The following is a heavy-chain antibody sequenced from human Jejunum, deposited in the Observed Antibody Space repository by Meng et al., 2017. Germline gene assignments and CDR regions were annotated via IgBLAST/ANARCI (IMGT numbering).Heavy chain of an antibody. CDR1: GGSISSGDVY. CDR3: ARDRTTGRYFDY. V-gene: IGHV4-30-4*01. J-gene: IGHJ4*02. Sequence: QVQLLEAGAELVKPSQSLSLPCTMSGGSISSGDVYWGWHRQPPGKGLEWIGYIYDSWSTYYDPFLKSRVTISVNTSKNQFYLKLSSVTAADTAVYYCARDRTTGRYFDYWGQGTLVTVSS. CDR2: IYDSWST. D-gene: IGHD4-11*01.